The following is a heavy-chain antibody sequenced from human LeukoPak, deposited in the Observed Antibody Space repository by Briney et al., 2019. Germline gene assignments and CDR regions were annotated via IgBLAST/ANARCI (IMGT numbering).Heavy chain of an antibody. CDR1: GGSIGGYF. Sequence: KASETLSLTCTVSGGSIGGYFWTWIRQPPGKGLEWIGRIYTSGSTNYNPSLKSRVTISVDTSKNQFSLKLSSVTAADTAVYYCARDPSSDSSGYYSFDYWGQGTLVTVSS. CDR2: IYTSGST. CDR3: ARDPSSDSSGYYSFDY. D-gene: IGHD3-22*01. J-gene: IGHJ4*02. V-gene: IGHV4-4*08.